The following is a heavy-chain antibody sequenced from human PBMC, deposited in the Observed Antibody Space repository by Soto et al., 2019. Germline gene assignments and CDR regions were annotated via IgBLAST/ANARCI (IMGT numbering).Heavy chain of an antibody. V-gene: IGHV3-13*01. Sequence: GGSLRLSCAASGFTFSSYDMHWVRQATGKGLEWVSAIGTAGDTYYPGSVKGRFTISRENAKNSLYLQMNSLRAEDTAVYYCERDGGRGYGSGDNTYYYGMDVWGQGTTVTVSS. J-gene: IGHJ6*02. D-gene: IGHD3-10*01. CDR2: IGTAGDT. CDR1: GFTFSSYD. CDR3: ERDGGRGYGSGDNTYYYGMDV.